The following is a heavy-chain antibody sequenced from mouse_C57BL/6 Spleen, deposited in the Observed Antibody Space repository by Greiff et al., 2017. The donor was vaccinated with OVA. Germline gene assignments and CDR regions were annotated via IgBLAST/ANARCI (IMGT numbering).Heavy chain of an antibody. J-gene: IGHJ3*01. CDR1: GFTFSDYG. Sequence: EVKLQESGGGLVKPGGSLKLSCAASGFTFSDYGMHWVRQAPEKGLEWVAYLSSGSSTIYYADTVKGRFTISRDNAKNTLFLQMTSLRSEDTAMYYCARDYYGSSYAWFAYWGQGTLVTVSA. V-gene: IGHV5-17*01. CDR2: LSSGSSTI. D-gene: IGHD1-1*01. CDR3: ARDYYGSSYAWFAY.